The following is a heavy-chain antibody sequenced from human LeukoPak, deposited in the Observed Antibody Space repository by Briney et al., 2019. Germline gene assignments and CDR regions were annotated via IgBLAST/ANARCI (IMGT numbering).Heavy chain of an antibody. V-gene: IGHV1-58*01. D-gene: IGHD1-26*01. Sequence: VASVQVSCQASGFTFTSSAVQWVRQARGQRREWIGWIVVGSGNTNYAQKFQERVTITRDMSTSTAYMELSSLRSEDTAVYYCAAPRIVGATDYYYYGMDVWGQGTTVTVSS. CDR1: GFTFTSSA. CDR3: AAPRIVGATDYYYYGMDV. CDR2: IVVGSGNT. J-gene: IGHJ6*02.